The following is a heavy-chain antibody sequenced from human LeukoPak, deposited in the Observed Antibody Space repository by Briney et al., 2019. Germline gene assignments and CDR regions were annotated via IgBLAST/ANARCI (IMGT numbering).Heavy chain of an antibody. D-gene: IGHD6-13*01. CDR1: GGSISSSSYY. J-gene: IGHJ4*02. Sequence: SETLSLTCTVSGGSISSSSYYWGWIRQPPGKGLEWIGSIYYSGSTYYNPSLKSRVTISVDTSKNQFSLKLSSVTAADTAVYYCARLVRAAAGIENDYWGQGTLVTVSS. CDR3: ARLVRAAAGIENDY. CDR2: IYYSGST. V-gene: IGHV4-39*01.